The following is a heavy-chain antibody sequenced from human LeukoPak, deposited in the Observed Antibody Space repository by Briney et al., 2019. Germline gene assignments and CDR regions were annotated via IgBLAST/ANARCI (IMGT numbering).Heavy chain of an antibody. CDR2: IYYSGST. CDR3: ARLCSGGSCFDY. D-gene: IGHD2-15*01. Sequence: SETLSLTCTVSGGSISSSSYYWGWIRQPPGKGLEWIGSIYYSGSTYYNPSLKSRVTISVDTSKNHFSLKLSSVTAADTAVYYCARLCSGGSCFDYWGQGTLVTVSS. J-gene: IGHJ4*02. CDR1: GGSISSSSYY. V-gene: IGHV4-39*02.